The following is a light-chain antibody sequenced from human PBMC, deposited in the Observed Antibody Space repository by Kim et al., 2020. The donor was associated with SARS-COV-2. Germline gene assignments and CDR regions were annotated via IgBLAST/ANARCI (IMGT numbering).Light chain of an antibody. CDR3: QAWDSRTVGV. CDR1: KLGDKY. J-gene: IGLJ1*01. V-gene: IGLV3-1*01. Sequence: SYELTQPPSVSVSPGQTASITCSGDKLGDKYACWYQQKPGQSPVLVIYQDSKRPSGIPERFSGSNSGNTATLTISGTQAMDEADYYCQAWDSRTVGVFGT. CDR2: QDS.